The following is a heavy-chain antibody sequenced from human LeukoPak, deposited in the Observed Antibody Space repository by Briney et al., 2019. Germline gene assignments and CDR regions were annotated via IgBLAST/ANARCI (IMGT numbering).Heavy chain of an antibody. D-gene: IGHD3-3*01. CDR1: GFTFSDFA. CDR2: TDGTGGDS. J-gene: IGHJ3*01. CDR3: AKDAFSYNGVFDPS. V-gene: IGHV3-23*01. Sequence: GGSLRLSCVASGFTFSDFAMSWVRQTPGKRLEWVASTDGTGGDSYYADAVKGRFTISRDDSRDTLYLQMNSLKAKDTAVYYCAKDAFSYNGVFDPSGGQGTMVTVSS.